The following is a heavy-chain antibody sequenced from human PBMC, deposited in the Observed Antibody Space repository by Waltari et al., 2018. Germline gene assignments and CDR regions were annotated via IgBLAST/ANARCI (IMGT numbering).Heavy chain of an antibody. CDR2: IIPILGIA. CDR1: GGTFSSYT. CDR3: ARDPDAGYFDY. Sequence: QVQLVQSGAEVKKPGSSVKVSCKASGGTFSSYTISWVRQAPGQGLEWMGRIIPILGIANYAQKFQGRVTMTADKSTSTAYMELSSLRSEDTAVYYCARDPDAGYFDYWGQGTLVTVSS. V-gene: IGHV1-69*08. J-gene: IGHJ4*02.